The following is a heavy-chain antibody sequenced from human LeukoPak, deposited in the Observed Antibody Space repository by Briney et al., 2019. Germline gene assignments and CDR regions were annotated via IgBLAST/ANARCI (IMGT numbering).Heavy chain of an antibody. J-gene: IGHJ3*02. D-gene: IGHD3-22*01. Sequence: GGSLRLSCAASGFTFSSYAMSWVRQAPGKGLEWVSAISGSGGSTYYADSVQGRFTISRDNSKNTLYLQMNSLRAEDTAVYYCARKYYYDSSGSDAFDIWGQGTMVTVSS. CDR2: ISGSGGST. CDR3: ARKYYYDSSGSDAFDI. CDR1: GFTFSSYA. V-gene: IGHV3-23*01.